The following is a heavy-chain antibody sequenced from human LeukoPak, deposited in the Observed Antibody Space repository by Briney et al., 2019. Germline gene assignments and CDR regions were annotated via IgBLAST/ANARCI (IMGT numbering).Heavy chain of an antibody. D-gene: IGHD3-10*01. J-gene: IGHJ6*03. V-gene: IGHV4-34*01. CDR2: INHSGST. CDR1: GGSFSGYY. Sequence: SETLSLTCAVYGGSFSGYYWSWIRQPPGKGLEWIGEINHSGSTNYNPSLKSRVTISVDTSKNQFSLKLSSVTAADTAVYYCARRMVRGGPYMDVWGKGTTVTISS. CDR3: ARRMVRGGPYMDV.